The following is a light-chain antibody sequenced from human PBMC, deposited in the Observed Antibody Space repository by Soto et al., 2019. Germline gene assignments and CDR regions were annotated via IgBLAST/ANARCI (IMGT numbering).Light chain of an antibody. J-gene: IGKJ5*01. CDR1: QTISGTD. CDR3: QQRSYPIT. Sequence: IVLTQSPGTLSLSPGERATLSCRASQTISGTDLAWYQQKPGQAPRLLIYSSSSRAAGVSDRFSGSGSGTDFSLTISRLEPEDFAVYYCQQRSYPITFGQGTRLEIK. V-gene: IGKV3-20*01. CDR2: SSS.